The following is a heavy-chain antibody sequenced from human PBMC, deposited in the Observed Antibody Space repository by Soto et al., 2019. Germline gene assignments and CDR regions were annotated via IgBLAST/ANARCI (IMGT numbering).Heavy chain of an antibody. D-gene: IGHD3-22*01. J-gene: IGHJ3*02. CDR2: VSGSGGTT. CDR1: GFTFSRYA. Sequence: EVQLLESGGGLVQPGGSLRLSCAASGFTFSRYAMNWVRQGPGKGLEWVSGVSGSGGTTFYADSVKGRFTLSRDNSKNTLYLQMNGLRADDTAVYYCAKRQTDYYDSSGYRAFDIWGQGTKVTVSS. V-gene: IGHV3-23*01. CDR3: AKRQTDYYDSSGYRAFDI.